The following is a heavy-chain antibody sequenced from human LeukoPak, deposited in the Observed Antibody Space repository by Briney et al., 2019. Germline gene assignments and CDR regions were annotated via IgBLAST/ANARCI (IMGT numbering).Heavy chain of an antibody. CDR2: IDHSGST. CDR1: GGSFSTYY. D-gene: IGHD3-22*01. J-gene: IGHJ4*02. V-gene: IGHV4-34*01. CDR3: ATTPYYYDSSGFSLGDY. Sequence: SETLSLTCAVYGGSFSTYYWSWIRQFPGKGLEWIGEIDHSGSTNYNPSLKSRVTISVDTSKNQFSLRLSSVTAADTAVYYCATTPYYYDSSGFSLGDYWGQGTLVTVSS.